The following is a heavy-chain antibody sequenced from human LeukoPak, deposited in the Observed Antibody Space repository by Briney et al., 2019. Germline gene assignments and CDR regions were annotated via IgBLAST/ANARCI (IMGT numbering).Heavy chain of an antibody. J-gene: IGHJ4*02. V-gene: IGHV4-59*01. CDR3: ARSRDGYLLDY. Sequence: PSETLSLTCTVSGGSISSYYWSWIRQPPGKGLEWIGYIYYSGSTNYNPSLKSRVTISVDTSKNQFSLKLSSVTAADTAVYYCARSRDGYLLDYWGQGTLVTVSS. D-gene: IGHD5-24*01. CDR2: IYYSGST. CDR1: GGSISSYY.